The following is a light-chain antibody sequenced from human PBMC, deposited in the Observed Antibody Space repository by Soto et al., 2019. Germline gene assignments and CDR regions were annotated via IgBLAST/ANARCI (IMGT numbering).Light chain of an antibody. CDR3: QSYDSSLRGVV. J-gene: IGLJ2*01. CDR2: GYS. CDR1: SSNIGAGYD. V-gene: IGLV1-40*01. Sequence: QSALTQPPSVSGAPGQRVTISCIGSSSNIGAGYDVHWYQQLPGTAPKLLIYGYSNRPLGIPDRFSGSKSDTSASLAITGLQAEDEADYYCQSYDSSLRGVVFGGGTKLTVL.